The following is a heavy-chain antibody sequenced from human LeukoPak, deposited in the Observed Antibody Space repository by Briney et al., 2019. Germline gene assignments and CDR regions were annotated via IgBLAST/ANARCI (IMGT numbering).Heavy chain of an antibody. D-gene: IGHD3-10*01. Sequence: GGSLRLSCAASGFTCSSYWMSWVRQAPGKGLEWVANIKQDGSEKYYVDSVKGRFTISRDNAKDSLYLQMNSLRAEDTAVYYCARTSEFYYGSGNPYGMDVWGQGTTVTVSS. J-gene: IGHJ6*02. CDR1: GFTCSSYW. V-gene: IGHV3-7*04. CDR2: IKQDGSEK. CDR3: ARTSEFYYGSGNPYGMDV.